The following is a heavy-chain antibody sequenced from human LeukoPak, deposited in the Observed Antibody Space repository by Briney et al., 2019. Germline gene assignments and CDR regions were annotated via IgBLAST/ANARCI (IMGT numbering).Heavy chain of an antibody. CDR1: GYTFTSYY. Sequence: GASVKVSCKASGYTFTSYYMHWVRQAPGQGLEWMGIINPSGGSTSYAQKFQGRVTMTRDTSTSTVYVELSSLRSEDTAVYYCARVSVGATMLAYFDYWGQGTLVTVSS. D-gene: IGHD1-26*01. CDR2: INPSGGST. J-gene: IGHJ4*02. CDR3: ARVSVGATMLAYFDY. V-gene: IGHV1-46*01.